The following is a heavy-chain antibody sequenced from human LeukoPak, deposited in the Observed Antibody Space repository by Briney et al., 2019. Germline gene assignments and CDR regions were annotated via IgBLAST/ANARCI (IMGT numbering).Heavy chain of an antibody. CDR3: AREVGPYRPLDY. J-gene: IGHJ4*02. CDR1: GGSISSTNW. V-gene: IGHV4-4*02. Sequence: SGPTLVKPSGTLSLTCGVSGGSISSTNWWTWVRQPPGEGLEWIGEVHLSGRTNYNPSLESRVTMSVDMSENHISLKLTSVTAAETAVYYCAREVGPYRPLDYSGQGTLVTVSS. CDR2: VHLSGRT.